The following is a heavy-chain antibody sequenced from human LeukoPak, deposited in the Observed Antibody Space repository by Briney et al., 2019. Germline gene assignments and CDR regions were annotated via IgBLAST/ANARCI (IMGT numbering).Heavy chain of an antibody. D-gene: IGHD3-10*01. CDR3: ARDEAAPITMVRGVYNWFDP. J-gene: IGHJ5*02. Sequence: GASVKVSCKASGGTFSSYAISWVRQAPGQGLEWMGRIIPILSIANYAQKFQGRVTITADKSTSTAYMELSSLRSEDTAVYYCARDEAAPITMVRGVYNWFDPWGQGTLVTVSS. CDR2: IIPILSIA. CDR1: GGTFSSYA. V-gene: IGHV1-69*04.